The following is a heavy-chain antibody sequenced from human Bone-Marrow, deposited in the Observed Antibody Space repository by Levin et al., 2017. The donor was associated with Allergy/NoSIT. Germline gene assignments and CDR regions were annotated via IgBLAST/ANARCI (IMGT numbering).Heavy chain of an antibody. J-gene: IGHJ1*01. Sequence: GESLKISCAASGFSFCNYAMHWVRQAPGKGLEWVAVIPYDGSNKYYADSVKGRFTISRDNSKNTLYLQMDSLRAKDTAVYYCAKDWSYNSITGGCFQLWGQGTPVSVSS. CDR2: IPYDGSNK. CDR1: GFSFCNYA. CDR3: AKDWSYNSITGGCFQL. D-gene: IGHD6-13*01. V-gene: IGHV3-30*18.